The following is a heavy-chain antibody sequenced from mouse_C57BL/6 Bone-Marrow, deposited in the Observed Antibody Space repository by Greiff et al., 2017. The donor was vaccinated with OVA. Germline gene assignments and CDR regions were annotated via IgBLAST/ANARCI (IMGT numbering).Heavy chain of an antibody. CDR1: GFNIKDDY. CDR2: IDPENGDT. Sequence: VQLQQSGAELVRPGASVKLSCTASGFNIKDDYMHWVKQRPEQGLEWIGWIDPENGDTEYASKFQGKATITADTSSNTANLQLSSLTTVDTAVYYCCEGIVIDYDSSREYLDVWGTGTTVTVSS. J-gene: IGHJ1*03. CDR3: CEGIVIDYDSSREYLDV. D-gene: IGHD1-1*01. V-gene: IGHV14-4*01.